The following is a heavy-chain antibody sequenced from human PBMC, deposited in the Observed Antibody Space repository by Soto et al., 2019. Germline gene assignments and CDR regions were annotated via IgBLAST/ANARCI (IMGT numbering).Heavy chain of an antibody. CDR2: ISHSGST. CDR3: AREVSGIQAFDY. D-gene: IGHD1-20*01. CDR1: GDSISSTNW. J-gene: IGHJ4*02. V-gene: IGHV4-4*02. Sequence: QVQLQESGPGLVKPSGTPSLTCAVSGDSISSTNWWNWVRQPPGKGLEWIGEISHSGSTNYNPSLKSRVTLSVDKSKNQLSLKLDSVIAADTAVYYCAREVSGIQAFDYWGQGTLVTVSP.